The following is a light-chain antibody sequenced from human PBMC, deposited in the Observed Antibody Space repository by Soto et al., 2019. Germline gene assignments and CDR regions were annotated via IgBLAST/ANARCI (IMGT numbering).Light chain of an antibody. CDR1: HSVSSSY. Sequence: EIVLTQSPGTLSLSPGERATLSCRASHSVSSSYLAWYQQKPGQAPRLLIYGASSRATGIPDRFSGSGSGTDFTLTISRLEPEDFAEYYCQQYGSSPPITFDQGTRLEIK. CDR3: QQYGSSPPIT. CDR2: GAS. J-gene: IGKJ5*01. V-gene: IGKV3-20*01.